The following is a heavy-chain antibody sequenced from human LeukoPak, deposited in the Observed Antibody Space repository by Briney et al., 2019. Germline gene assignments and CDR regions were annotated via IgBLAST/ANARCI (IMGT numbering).Heavy chain of an antibody. CDR1: GFTFSSYE. CDR3: AAGLDYYDSSGFDY. Sequence: GGSPRLSCAASGFTFSSYEMNWVRQAPGEGLEWVSYISSRGSTIYYADSVKGRFTISRDNAKNSLYLQMNSLRAEDTAVYYCAAGLDYYDSSGFDYWGQGTLVTVSS. V-gene: IGHV3-48*03. D-gene: IGHD3-22*01. CDR2: ISSRGSTI. J-gene: IGHJ4*02.